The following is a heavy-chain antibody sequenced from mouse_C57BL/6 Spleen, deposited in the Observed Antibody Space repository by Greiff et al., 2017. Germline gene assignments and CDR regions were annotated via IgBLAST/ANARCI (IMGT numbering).Heavy chain of an antibody. Sequence: DVKLQESGPGLVKPSQSLSLTCSVTGYSITSGYYWNWIRQFPGNKLEWMGYISYDGSNNYNPSLKNRISITRDTSKNQFFLKLNSVTTEDTATYYCARDLLMDYWGQGTSVTVSS. CDR2: ISYDGSN. J-gene: IGHJ4*01. D-gene: IGHD6-1*01. V-gene: IGHV3-6*01. CDR3: ARDLLMDY. CDR1: GYSITSGYY.